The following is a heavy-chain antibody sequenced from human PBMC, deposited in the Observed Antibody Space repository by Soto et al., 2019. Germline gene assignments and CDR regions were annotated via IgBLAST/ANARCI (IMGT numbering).Heavy chain of an antibody. CDR2: IYYSGST. J-gene: IGHJ6*02. CDR1: GGSISSGDDF. Sequence: QVQLQESGPGLVKPSQTLSLTCTVSGGSISSGDDFWTWIRQPPGKGLEWIGYIYYSGSTYYNPSLKGRITVSGDTSKNQFSLKLSSVTAADTAVYYCARDRAKWKDYYYYGMDVWGQGTTVTVSS. CDR3: ARDRAKWKDYYYYGMDV. V-gene: IGHV4-30-4*01. D-gene: IGHD1-20*01.